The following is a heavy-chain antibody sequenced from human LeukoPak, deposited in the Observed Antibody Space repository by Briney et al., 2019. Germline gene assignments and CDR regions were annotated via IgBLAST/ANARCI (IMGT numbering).Heavy chain of an antibody. D-gene: IGHD3-10*01. V-gene: IGHV3-7*01. CDR3: ARGPPYGSRTDYFDY. CDR1: GFTVSSNY. Sequence: GGSLRLSCAASGFTVSSNYMTWVRQAPGKGLEWVASLKKDVDEKYYVDSVKGRFTISRDNAKNSVYLHMNSLRVEDTAVYYCARGPPYGSRTDYFDYWGQGTMVTVSS. CDR2: LKKDVDEK. J-gene: IGHJ4*03.